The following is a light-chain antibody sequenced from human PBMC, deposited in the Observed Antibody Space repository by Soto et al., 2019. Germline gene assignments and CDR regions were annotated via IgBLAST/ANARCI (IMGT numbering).Light chain of an antibody. CDR1: QAVNHY. CDR2: DSS. Sequence: EIVLTQSPVTLSLSPGGRATLSCRASQAVNHYLAWYQQKPGQAPRLLIYDSSKRATGIPARFSGSGSGTDFTLTITRLEPEDSGVYYCQQRSNWPPGLTFGGGTKVEI. V-gene: IGKV3-11*01. CDR3: QQRSNWPPGLT. J-gene: IGKJ4*01.